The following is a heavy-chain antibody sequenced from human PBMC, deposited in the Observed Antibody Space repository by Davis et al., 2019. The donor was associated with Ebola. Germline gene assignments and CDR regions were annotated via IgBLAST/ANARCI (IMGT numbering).Heavy chain of an antibody. D-gene: IGHD3-3*01. Sequence: SSVTVSCKASGGTLSSYAISWVRQAPGQGLEWMGGIIPIFGTANYAQKFQGRVTITADKSTSTAYMELSSLRSEDTAVYYCAREGDDFWSGYPLFDYWGQGTLVTVSS. J-gene: IGHJ4*02. CDR3: AREGDDFWSGYPLFDY. CDR1: GGTLSSYA. V-gene: IGHV1-69*06. CDR2: IIPIFGTA.